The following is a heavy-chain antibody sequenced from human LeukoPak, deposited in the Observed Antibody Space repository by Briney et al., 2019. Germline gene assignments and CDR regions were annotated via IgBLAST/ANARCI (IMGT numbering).Heavy chain of an antibody. J-gene: IGHJ6*02. CDR2: IYYTGRI. CDR1: GGSVTIGGYH. V-gene: IGHV4-61*08. D-gene: IGHD5-12*01. Sequence: SSENLCLTCTVSGGSVTIGGYHWSWIRQPPGKGLEWIGHIYYTGRISYNPSLNSRVTMSIDTSKKQFSLKLNSVSAADTAVYHCARAGGYSGMDVWGQGTTVTVSS. CDR3: ARAGGYSGMDV.